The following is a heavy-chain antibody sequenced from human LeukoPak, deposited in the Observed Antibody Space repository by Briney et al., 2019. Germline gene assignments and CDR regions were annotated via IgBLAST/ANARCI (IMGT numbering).Heavy chain of an antibody. CDR3: ARGSADTAMVTIDY. J-gene: IGHJ4*02. Sequence: KPSETLSLTCTVSGGSISSYYWSWIRQPPGKGLEWIGDIYYSGSTNYNRTHKSRVTISVDTHNNQFYLKLSSVNAADTDVYYCARGSADTAMVTIDYWGQGTLVTVSS. V-gene: IGHV4-59*01. D-gene: IGHD5-18*01. CDR1: GGSISSYY. CDR2: IYYSGST.